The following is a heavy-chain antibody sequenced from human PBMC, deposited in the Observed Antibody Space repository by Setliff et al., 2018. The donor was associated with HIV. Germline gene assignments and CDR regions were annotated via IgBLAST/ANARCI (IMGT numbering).Heavy chain of an antibody. D-gene: IGHD3-10*01. CDR3: AGPRGDEAFDI. Sequence: ASVKVSCKAPGGTSSTHAMNWVRQAPGQGLEWMGQIISILEITDYAQKFQGRLTITADEPTNTIYMELSGLRSEDTAVYYCAGPRGDEAFDIWGQGTMVTVSS. CDR1: GGTSSTHA. V-gene: IGHV1-69*10. CDR2: IISILEIT. J-gene: IGHJ3*02.